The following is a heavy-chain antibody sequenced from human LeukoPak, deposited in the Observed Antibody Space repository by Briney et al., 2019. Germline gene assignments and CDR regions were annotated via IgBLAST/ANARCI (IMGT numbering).Heavy chain of an antibody. CDR3: ASPIIPYSDYGDSPGY. D-gene: IGHD4-17*01. CDR2: ISAYNGNT. CDR1: GYTFTSYG. Sequence: ASVKVSCKASGYTFTSYGISWVRQAPGQGLEWMGWISAYNGNTNYAQKLQGRVTMTTDTSTSTAYMELRSLRSEDTAVYYCASPIIPYSDYGDSPGYWGQGTLVTVSS. V-gene: IGHV1-18*01. J-gene: IGHJ4*02.